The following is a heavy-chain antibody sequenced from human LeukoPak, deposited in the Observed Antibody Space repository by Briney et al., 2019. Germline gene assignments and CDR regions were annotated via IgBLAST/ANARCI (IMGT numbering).Heavy chain of an antibody. CDR2: INHSGST. D-gene: IGHD3-3*01. CDR1: GGSFSGYY. J-gene: IGHJ3*02. V-gene: IGHV4-34*01. CDR3: ARDWSDYDFWSGYKRIDAFDI. Sequence: SETLSLTCAVYGGSFSGYYWSWIRQPPGKGLEWIGEINHSGSTNYNPSLKSRVTISVDTSKNQFSLKLSSVTAADTAVYYCARDWSDYDFWSGYKRIDAFDIWGQGTMVTVSS.